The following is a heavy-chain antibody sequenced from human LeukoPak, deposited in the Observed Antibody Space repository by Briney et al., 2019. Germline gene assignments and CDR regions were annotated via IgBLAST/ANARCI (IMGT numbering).Heavy chain of an antibody. D-gene: IGHD2-8*01. CDR2: INPNSGGT. J-gene: IGHJ5*02. V-gene: IGHV1-2*02. Sequence: ASVKVSCRASGYTFTVYHVHWVRQAPGQGLEWMGWINPNSGGTNYAQKFQGRVTMTSDTSTSTAYMEVRRLRSDDTAVYYCARDMYERWVGPWGQGTLVTVSS. CDR1: GYTFTVYH. CDR3: ARDMYERWVGP.